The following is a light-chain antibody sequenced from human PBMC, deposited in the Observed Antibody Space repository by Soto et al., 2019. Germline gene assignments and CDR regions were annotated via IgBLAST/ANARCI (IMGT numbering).Light chain of an antibody. J-gene: IGKJ1*01. CDR1: QSISSW. Sequence: DIQITQSPSTLSASVGDRVTITCRASQSISSWLAWYQQKPGKAPKLLIYDASRLESGVPSRFSGSGSGTEFDLTISSLHPDDFATYYCQQYNSDWTCGQGTK. CDR2: DAS. CDR3: QQYNSDWT. V-gene: IGKV1-5*01.